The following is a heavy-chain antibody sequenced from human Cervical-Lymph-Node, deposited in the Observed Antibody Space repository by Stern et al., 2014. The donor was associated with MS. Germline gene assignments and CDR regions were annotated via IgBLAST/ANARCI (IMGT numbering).Heavy chain of an antibody. CDR3: ARDKMHAFDY. J-gene: IGHJ4*02. CDR2: ISADSGNT. V-gene: IGHV1-18*01. Sequence: QLVQSGTEVKKPGASVLVSCKASGYTFTTYGITWVRQAPGQGLEWMGWISADSGNTKYAQKFQDRVTMTSDTTTGTAYMEVRSLRSEDTAVYYCARDKMHAFDYWGQGTQVTVPS. CDR1: GYTFTTYG. D-gene: IGHD2-8*01.